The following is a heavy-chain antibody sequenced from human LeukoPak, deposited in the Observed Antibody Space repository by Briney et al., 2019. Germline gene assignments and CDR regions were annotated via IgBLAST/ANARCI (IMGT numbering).Heavy chain of an antibody. D-gene: IGHD1-14*01. J-gene: IGHJ4*02. Sequence: GGSLSLSCAASGFTFSSYSMSWVRQAPGEGLKWVSYISSLSGTIYYADSVKGRFTISRDNSKNTLYLQMNSLRAEDTALYYCAKPAKTDYADYWGQGTLVTVSS. CDR3: AKPAKTDYADY. V-gene: IGHV3-48*01. CDR2: ISSLSGTI. CDR1: GFTFSSYS.